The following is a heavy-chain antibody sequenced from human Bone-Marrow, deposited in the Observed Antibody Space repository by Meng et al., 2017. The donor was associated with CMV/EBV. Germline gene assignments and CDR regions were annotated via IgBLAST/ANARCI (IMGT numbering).Heavy chain of an antibody. V-gene: IGHV3-74*01. Sequence: FTFSTYWMHWVRQAPGKGLVWVSRIKSDGSSKSYADFVKGRFTISRDNAKNTLYLQMNSLRAEDTAVYYCARGHFSSDYDILTGNDYWGQGTLVTVSS. CDR3: ARGHFSSDYDILTGNDY. CDR2: IKSDGSSK. CDR1: FTFSTYW. J-gene: IGHJ4*02. D-gene: IGHD3-9*01.